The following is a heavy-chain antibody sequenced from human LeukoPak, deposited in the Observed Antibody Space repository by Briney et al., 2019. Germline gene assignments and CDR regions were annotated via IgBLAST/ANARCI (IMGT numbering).Heavy chain of an antibody. CDR3: ARLARGRLLEWLLYGGMDV. J-gene: IGHJ6*02. CDR1: GYSFTSYW. V-gene: IGHV5-51*01. D-gene: IGHD3-3*01. Sequence: GESLKISCKGSGYSFTSYWIGWVRQMPGKGLEWMGIIYPGDSDTRYSPSFQGQVTISADKSISTAYLQWSSLKASDTAMYYSARLARGRLLEWLLYGGMDVWGQGTTVTVSS. CDR2: IYPGDSDT.